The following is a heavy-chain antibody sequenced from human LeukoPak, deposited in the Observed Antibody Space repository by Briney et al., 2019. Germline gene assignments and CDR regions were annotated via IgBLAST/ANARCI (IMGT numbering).Heavy chain of an antibody. V-gene: IGHV1-69*05. J-gene: IGHJ6*03. CDR2: IIPIFGTA. CDR1: GYTFTIYG. CDR3: ARDRYCSSTSCYRDYYMDV. Sequence: GASVKVACKASGYTFTIYGISWVRQAPGQGLEWMGGIIPIFGTANYAQKFQGRVTITTDESTSTAYMELSSLRSEDTAVYYCARDRYCSSTSCYRDYYMDVWGKGTTVTVSS. D-gene: IGHD2-2*02.